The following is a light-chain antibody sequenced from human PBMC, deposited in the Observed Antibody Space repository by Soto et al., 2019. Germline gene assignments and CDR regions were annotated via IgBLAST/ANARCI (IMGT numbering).Light chain of an antibody. V-gene: IGLV2-14*03. CDR1: SSDVGGYNY. J-gene: IGLJ2*01. Sequence: QSALTQPASVSGSPGQSITISCTGSSSDVGGYNYVSWYQHHPDKAPKLMIYDVTNRPSGVSNRFSGSKSGNTASLTISGLQAEDEADYYCISYTSDSTYVVFGGGTKLTVL. CDR2: DVT. CDR3: ISYTSDSTYVV.